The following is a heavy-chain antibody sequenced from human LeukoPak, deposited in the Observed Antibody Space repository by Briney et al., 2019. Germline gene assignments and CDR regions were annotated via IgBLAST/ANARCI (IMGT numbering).Heavy chain of an antibody. V-gene: IGHV3-30*04. D-gene: IGHD2-2*01. CDR3: AREDLVPAATTLDY. J-gene: IGHJ4*02. Sequence: PGGSLRLSCAASGFTFSSYAMHWVCQAPGKGLEWVAVISYDGSNKYYADSVKGRFTISRDNSKNTLYLQMNSLRAEDTAVYYCAREDLVPAATTLDYWGQGTLVTVSS. CDR2: ISYDGSNK. CDR1: GFTFSSYA.